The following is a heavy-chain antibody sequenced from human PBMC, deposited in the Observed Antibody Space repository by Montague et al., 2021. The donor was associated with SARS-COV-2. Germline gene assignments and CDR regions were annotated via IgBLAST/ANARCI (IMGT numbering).Heavy chain of an antibody. CDR3: ARGFDD. J-gene: IGHJ4*02. CDR2: INYSGST. CDR1: GGSFSGYY. V-gene: IGHV4-59*01. Sequence: SETLSLTCAVYGGSFSGYYWSWIRQPPGKGLEWIGYINYSGSTNYNPSLKSRVTISVDTSKNQFSLKLSSVTAADTAVYYCARGFDDWGQGTLVTVSS.